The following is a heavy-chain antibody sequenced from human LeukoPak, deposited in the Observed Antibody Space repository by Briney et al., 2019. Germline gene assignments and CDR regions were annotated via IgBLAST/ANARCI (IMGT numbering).Heavy chain of an antibody. Sequence: PSETLSLTCTVSGGSISSSGYYWGWIRQPPGKGLEWIGSIYYRGSTYYNPSLKSRVTISVDTSKNQFSLKLSSVTAADTAVYYCARGKVGATFYSPRSRGNWFDPWGQGTLVTVSS. J-gene: IGHJ5*02. D-gene: IGHD1-26*01. CDR3: ARGKVGATFYSPRSRGNWFDP. V-gene: IGHV4-39*07. CDR2: IYYRGST. CDR1: GGSISSSGYY.